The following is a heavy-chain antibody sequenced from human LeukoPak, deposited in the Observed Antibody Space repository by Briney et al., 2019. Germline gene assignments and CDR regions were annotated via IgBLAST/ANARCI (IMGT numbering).Heavy chain of an antibody. D-gene: IGHD3/OR15-3a*01. Sequence: SETLSLTCTVSGGSISSYYWSWIRQPPGKGLEWLGYIYYSGSTNYNPSLKSRVTISVDTSKNQFSLKLSSVTAADTAVYYCAREGPYGFVDYWGQGTLVTVSS. CDR1: GGSISSYY. V-gene: IGHV4-59*01. CDR3: AREGPYGFVDY. CDR2: IYYSGST. J-gene: IGHJ4*02.